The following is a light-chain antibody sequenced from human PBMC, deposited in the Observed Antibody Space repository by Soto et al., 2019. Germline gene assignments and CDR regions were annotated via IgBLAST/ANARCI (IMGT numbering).Light chain of an antibody. CDR3: QVWDGVTDHYV. J-gene: IGLJ1*01. CDR1: NIGSKT. CDR2: DDS. Sequence: SYELTQPPSVSVAPGQTATITCGGNNIGSKTVHWYQQKPGQAPVLVIYDDSDRPSGIPERFSGSNSGNTATLTISRVEAGDEADFYCQVWDGVTDHYVFGTGTKVTVL. V-gene: IGLV3-21*02.